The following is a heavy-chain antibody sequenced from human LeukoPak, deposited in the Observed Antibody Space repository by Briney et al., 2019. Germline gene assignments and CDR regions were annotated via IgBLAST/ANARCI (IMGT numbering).Heavy chain of an antibody. V-gene: IGHV3-30-3*01. CDR1: GYTFTSYY. D-gene: IGHD6-19*01. Sequence: SCTASGYTFTSYYMHWVRQAPGKGLEWVAVISYDGSNKYYADSVKGRFTISRDNSKNTLYLQMNSLRAEDTAVYYCARDRDGSSGWTRPFYYYYGMDVWGQGTTVTVSS. J-gene: IGHJ6*02. CDR3: ARDRDGSSGWTRPFYYYYGMDV. CDR2: ISYDGSNK.